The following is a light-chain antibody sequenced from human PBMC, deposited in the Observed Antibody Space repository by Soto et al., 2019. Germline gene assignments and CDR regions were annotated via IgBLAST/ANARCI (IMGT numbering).Light chain of an antibody. V-gene: IGKV3-15*01. Sequence: EIVMTQSPATLSVSPGERATLSCRASQSVSSNLAWYQQKPVQAPRLLIYGASTRATGIPARFSGSGSGTEFTLTISSLQSDDFAVDYCQQYNNWPPITFGQGTRLEIK. J-gene: IGKJ5*01. CDR1: QSVSSN. CDR3: QQYNNWPPIT. CDR2: GAS.